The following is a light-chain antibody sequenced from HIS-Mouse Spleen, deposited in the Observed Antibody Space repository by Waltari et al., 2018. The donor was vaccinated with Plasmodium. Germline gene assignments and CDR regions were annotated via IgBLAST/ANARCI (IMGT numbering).Light chain of an antibody. CDR3: MQALQTPLT. CDR1: QSLLHSNGYNY. J-gene: IGKJ4*01. V-gene: IGKV2-28*01. CDR2: LGS. Sequence: DIVMTQSPLSLPVTPGEPASISCRSSQSLLHSNGYNYLDWYLQKPGQSPQLLIYLGSNRASGVPDRFSGSGSATDFTRKISRVEAEDVGVYYCMQALQTPLTFGGGTKVEIK.